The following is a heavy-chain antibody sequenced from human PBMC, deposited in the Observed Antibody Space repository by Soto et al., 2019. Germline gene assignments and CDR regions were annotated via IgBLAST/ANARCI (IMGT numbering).Heavy chain of an antibody. Sequence: SETLSLTCAVSGGSISSGGYSWNWIRQPPGKGLEWIGYIYYSGSTNYNPSLKSRVTISVDTSKNQFSLKLSSVTAADTAVYYCARGPYGSGSVFDYWGQGTLVTVSS. V-gene: IGHV4-61*08. D-gene: IGHD3-10*01. CDR3: ARGPYGSGSVFDY. J-gene: IGHJ4*02. CDR1: GGSISSGGYS. CDR2: IYYSGST.